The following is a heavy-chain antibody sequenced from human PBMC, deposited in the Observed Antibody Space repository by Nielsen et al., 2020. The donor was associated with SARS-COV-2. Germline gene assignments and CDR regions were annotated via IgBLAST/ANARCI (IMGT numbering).Heavy chain of an antibody. V-gene: IGHV4-59*01. CDR1: GGSIGNYY. Sequence: SETLSFTCTVSGGSIGNYYWGWIRQPPGKGLEWIGYIHYTGSTNYSPSLKSRVAMSVDTSKNQFSLRLTSVTGADTAVYYCARKSWFWYFDFWGRGTPLSVSS. CDR2: IHYTGST. D-gene: IGHD3-10*01. J-gene: IGHJ2*01. CDR3: ARKSWFWYFDF.